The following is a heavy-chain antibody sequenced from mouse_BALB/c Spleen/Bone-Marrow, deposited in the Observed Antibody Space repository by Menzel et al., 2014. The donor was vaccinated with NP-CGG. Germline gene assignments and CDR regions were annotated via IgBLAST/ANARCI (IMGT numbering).Heavy chain of an antibody. D-gene: IGHD1-1*01. CDR3: ARWYYGSSSFAY. CDR1: GYTFSTYW. CDR2: ILPGSGST. J-gene: IGHJ3*01. V-gene: IGHV1-9*01. Sequence: QVQLQQPGAELMKPGASVKISCKATGYTFSTYWIEWVKQRPGHGLEWIGEILPGSGSTNYNEKFKGKATFTADTSSNTVYMQLSSLTSEDSAVYYCARWYYGSSSFAYWGQGTLVTDSA.